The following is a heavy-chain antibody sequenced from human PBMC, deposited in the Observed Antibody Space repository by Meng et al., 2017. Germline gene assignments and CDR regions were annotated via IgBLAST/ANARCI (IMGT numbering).Heavy chain of an antibody. CDR3: ATGAAAADH. J-gene: IGHJ4*02. V-gene: IGHV3-15*01. CDR2: IKRNRDGGTI. Sequence: LVEWGGGVVKPGGSLRLSCVASGLRFTDAWMSWVRQAPGKGLEWVGRIKRNRDGGTIDYAARVKGRFTISRDESKNTLYLQMDSLITEDTAVYFCATGAAAADHWGQGTLVTVSS. D-gene: IGHD6-13*01. CDR1: GLRFTDAW.